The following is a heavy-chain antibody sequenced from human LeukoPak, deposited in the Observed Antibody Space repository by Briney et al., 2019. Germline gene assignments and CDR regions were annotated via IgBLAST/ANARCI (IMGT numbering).Heavy chain of an antibody. V-gene: IGHV4-34*01. J-gene: IGHJ4*02. CDR2: INRSGST. D-gene: IGHD2-2*01. CDR3: ARHGADIVVVPSGSVVY. Sequence: PSETLSLTCAVYGGSFSGYYWSWIRQPPGKGLEWIGEINRSGSTNYNPSLKSRVTISVDTSKNQFSLKLSSVTAADTAVYYCARHGADIVVVPSGSVVYWGQGTLVTVSS. CDR1: GGSFSGYY.